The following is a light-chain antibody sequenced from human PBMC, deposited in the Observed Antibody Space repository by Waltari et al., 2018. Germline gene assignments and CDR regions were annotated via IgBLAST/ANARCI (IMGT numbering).Light chain of an antibody. CDR1: QTLIYPDGNTY. J-gene: IGKJ1*01. CDR3: MQGTHWPWT. Sequence: DVVMTQSPPSLPVTLGQPASMSCRSRQTLIYPDGNTYLSWFRQRPGQSPRRLICKVSDRDPGVPDRFRGSGSGTDFTLRIKKVEAEDVGVYYCMQGTHWPWTFGQGTKMEIE. V-gene: IGKV2-30*01. CDR2: KVS.